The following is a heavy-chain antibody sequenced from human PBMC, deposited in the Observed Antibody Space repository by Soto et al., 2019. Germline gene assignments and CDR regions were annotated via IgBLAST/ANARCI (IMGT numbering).Heavy chain of an antibody. CDR2: ISADDGNT. CDR3: ARGRYYYDSSAY. V-gene: IGHV1-18*01. D-gene: IGHD3-22*01. Sequence: ASVKVSCKASGYTFTSYGISWVRQAPGRGLEWVGWISADDGNTNYAQNLQGRITMTTDTSSNTAYMELRSLRSDDTAIYYCARGRYYYDSSAYWGQGTPVTVSS. J-gene: IGHJ4*02. CDR1: GYTFTSYG.